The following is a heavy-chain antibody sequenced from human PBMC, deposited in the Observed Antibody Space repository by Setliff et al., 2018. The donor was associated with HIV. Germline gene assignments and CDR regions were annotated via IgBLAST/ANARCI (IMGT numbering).Heavy chain of an antibody. CDR1: GGSLSGFY. V-gene: IGHV4-34*01. Sequence: SETLSLTCAVYGGSLSGFYWTFIRQSPGKGLEWIGEVTHSGSTTYDPSLKSRVTISVDTSKNQFSLKLSSVTAADTAVYYCARDAAAAGMGYWGQGTLVTVSS. D-gene: IGHD6-13*01. CDR3: ARDAAAAGMGY. CDR2: VTHSGST. J-gene: IGHJ4*02.